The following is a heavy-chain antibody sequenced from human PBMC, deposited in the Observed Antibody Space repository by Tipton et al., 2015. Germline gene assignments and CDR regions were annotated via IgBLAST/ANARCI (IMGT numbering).Heavy chain of an antibody. CDR3: ARVRSSSAWYLSDFDC. D-gene: IGHD6-13*01. J-gene: IGHJ4*02. CDR2: ISYSGST. V-gene: IGHV4-61*01. Sequence: TLSLTCAVSAYSITSDYYWGWIRQPPGKGLEWIGYISYSGSTNYNPSLKSRVTISIDTSKNQFSLNLSSVTAADTAVYYCARVRSSSAWYLSDFDCWGQGTLVAVSS. CDR1: AYSITSDYY.